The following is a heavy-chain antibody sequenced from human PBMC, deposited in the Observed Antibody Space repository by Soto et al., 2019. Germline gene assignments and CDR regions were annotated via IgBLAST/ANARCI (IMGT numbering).Heavy chain of an antibody. CDR2: IYYNGNT. CDR3: ARRVLGGGRGAFDI. Sequence: QVQLQESGPGLVKPSETLSLTCTVSGGSISNYYWSWIWQPPGKGLEWIGDIYYNGNTNYKPSLKSRVTISVDTSNSHFSLKLSYVTAADPAVYYCARRVLGGGRGAFDIWGQGTMVTVSS. CDR1: GGSISNYY. V-gene: IGHV4-59*08. D-gene: IGHD1-26*01. J-gene: IGHJ3*02.